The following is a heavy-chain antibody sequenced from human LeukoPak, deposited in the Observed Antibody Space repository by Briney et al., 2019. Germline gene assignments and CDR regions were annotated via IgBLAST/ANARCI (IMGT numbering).Heavy chain of an antibody. J-gene: IGHJ6*02. D-gene: IGHD3-3*01. Sequence: ASVKVSCKASGYTFTSYYMHWVRQAPGQGLEWMGIINPSGGSTSYAQKFQGRVTMTRDTSTSTVYMELSSLRSEDTAVYYCARDTLYDFWSGPTGGMDVWSQGTTVTVSS. CDR2: INPSGGST. CDR3: ARDTLYDFWSGPTGGMDV. CDR1: GYTFTSYY. V-gene: IGHV1-46*01.